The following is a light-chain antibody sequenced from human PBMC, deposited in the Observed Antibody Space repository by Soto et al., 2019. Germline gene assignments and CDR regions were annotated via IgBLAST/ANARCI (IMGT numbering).Light chain of an antibody. V-gene: IGKV3-20*01. Sequence: EIVLTQSPGTLSLSPGERATLSCRASQSVSSSFLAWYQQKPGQAPRLLIYGASNRATGIPDRFSGSGSGKDLTLTISRLEPEDFAVYYCLQYVTSPWAFGQGTKVAIE. CDR1: QSVSSSF. CDR3: LQYVTSPWA. J-gene: IGKJ1*01. CDR2: GAS.